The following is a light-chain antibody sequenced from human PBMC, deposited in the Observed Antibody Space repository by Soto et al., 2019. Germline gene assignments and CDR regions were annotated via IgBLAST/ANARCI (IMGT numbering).Light chain of an antibody. Sequence: EIVMTQSPATLSVSTGERATLSCRATQSVSNNLAWYQQKPGQAPRLLIYGASTKATGIPARCSGSGSGTEFTLTISSLQSEDFALYYGEQYNNWPLTFGGGTKVEIK. CDR2: GAS. V-gene: IGKV3-15*01. J-gene: IGKJ4*01. CDR3: EQYNNWPLT. CDR1: QSVSNN.